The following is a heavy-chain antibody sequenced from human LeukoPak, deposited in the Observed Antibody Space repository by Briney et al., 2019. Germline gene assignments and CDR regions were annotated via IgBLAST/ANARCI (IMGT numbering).Heavy chain of an antibody. CDR1: GGSISSYY. V-gene: IGHV4-59*08. CDR3: ASHGDSDAYYFDY. Sequence: PSETLSLTCTVSGGSISSYYWSWIRQPPGKGLEWIGYISYTGSTNYNPSLKSRVTISVDTSKTQFSLKLSSVTAADTAVYYCASHGDSDAYYFDYWGQGTLVTVSS. D-gene: IGHD4-17*01. J-gene: IGHJ4*02. CDR2: ISYTGST.